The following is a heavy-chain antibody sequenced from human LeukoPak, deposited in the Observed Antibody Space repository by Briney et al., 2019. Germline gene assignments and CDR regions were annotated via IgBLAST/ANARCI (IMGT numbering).Heavy chain of an antibody. Sequence: PSETLSLTCTVSGGSVSSGSYYWSWIRQPPGKGLEWIGYIYYSGSTNYNPSLKSRVTISVDTSKNQFSLKLSSVTAADTAVYYCARRVPHSDFFDAWGQGTLVTVSS. CDR2: IYYSGST. D-gene: IGHD2-15*01. V-gene: IGHV4-61*01. CDR3: ARRVPHSDFFDA. J-gene: IGHJ5*02. CDR1: GGSVSSGSYY.